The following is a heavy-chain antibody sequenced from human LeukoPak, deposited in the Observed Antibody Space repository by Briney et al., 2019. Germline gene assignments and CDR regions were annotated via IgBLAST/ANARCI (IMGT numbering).Heavy chain of an antibody. CDR3: ARDLRGFGELFSDY. CDR2: MNPNSGNT. CDR1: GYTFNSYD. D-gene: IGHD3-10*01. J-gene: IGHJ4*02. Sequence: GASVTVSCKASGYTFNSYDINWVRQATGQGLEWMGWMNPNSGNTGYAQKFQGRVTMTRDTSISTAYMELSNLRSEDTAVYYCARDLRGFGELFSDYWGQGTLVTVSS. V-gene: IGHV1-8*01.